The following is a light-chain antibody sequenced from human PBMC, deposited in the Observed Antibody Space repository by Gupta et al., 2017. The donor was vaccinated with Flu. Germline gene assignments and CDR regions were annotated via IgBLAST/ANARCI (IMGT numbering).Light chain of an antibody. J-gene: IGLJ3*02. Sequence: QSVLTQPPSASGTPGQRVTISSSGSSSNIGGRTVNWYQQLPASAPNVLMYSHDQRPSGVPDRFSASKYGTSTSLTISGLQGEDEADYYCATWDDSRDGWVFGGGTKLTVL. V-gene: IGLV1-44*01. CDR2: SHD. CDR3: ATWDDSRDGWV. CDR1: SSNIGGRT.